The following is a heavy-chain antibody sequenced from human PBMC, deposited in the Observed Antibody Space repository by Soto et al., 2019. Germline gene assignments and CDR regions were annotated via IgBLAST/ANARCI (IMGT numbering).Heavy chain of an antibody. Sequence: EVQLVESGGGLVKPGGSLRLSCAASGFTFSNAWMSWVRQAPGKGLEGVGRIKSKTEGGTTDYAAPVKGRFTISRHDSKNTLYLQMNSLKTGDTAVYYCTTMPDYGEYDPLFDYWGQGTLVTGSS. D-gene: IGHD4-17*01. V-gene: IGHV3-15*01. J-gene: IGHJ4*02. CDR3: TTMPDYGEYDPLFDY. CDR1: GFTFSNAW. CDR2: IKSKTEGGTT.